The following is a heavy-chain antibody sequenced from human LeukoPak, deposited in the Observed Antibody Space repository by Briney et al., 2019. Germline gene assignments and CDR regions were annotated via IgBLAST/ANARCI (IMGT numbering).Heavy chain of an antibody. CDR3: ARAYFYNSSGYYFYY. Sequence: SETLSLTCAVSGGSISSSKCWSWVRQPPGRGLECIGELYHRGSTNHNQSLKSRVTISVDKSKKQFSLYLRSVIAADTAMYYCARAYFYNSSGYYFYYWGQGTLVTVSS. CDR2: LYHRGST. CDR1: GGSISSSKC. V-gene: IGHV4-4*02. D-gene: IGHD3-22*01. J-gene: IGHJ4*02.